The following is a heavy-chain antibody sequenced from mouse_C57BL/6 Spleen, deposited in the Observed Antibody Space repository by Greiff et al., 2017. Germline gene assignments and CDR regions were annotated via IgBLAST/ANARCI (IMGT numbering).Heavy chain of an antibody. CDR1: GYTFTSYW. CDR3: ARRGYYYYSSRSVWYFDV. CDR2: IDPNSGGT. Sequence: QVQLKQPGAELVKPGASVKLSCKASGYTFTSYWMHWVKQRPGRGLEWIGRIDPNSGGTKYNEKFKSKATLPVDKPSSTAYMQLSSLTSEDSAVYYCARRGYYYYSSRSVWYFDVWGTGTTVTVSS. J-gene: IGHJ1*03. D-gene: IGHD1-1*01. V-gene: IGHV1-72*01.